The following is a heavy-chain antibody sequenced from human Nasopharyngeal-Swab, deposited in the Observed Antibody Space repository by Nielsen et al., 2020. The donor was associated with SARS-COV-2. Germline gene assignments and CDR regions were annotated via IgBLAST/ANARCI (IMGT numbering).Heavy chain of an antibody. CDR3: TRDTFGTTDS. D-gene: IGHD1-1*01. CDR1: GFSLSSYW. J-gene: IGHJ4*02. V-gene: IGHV3-74*01. CDR2: INPDGNTI. Sequence: GESLKISCAASGFSLSSYWMHWVRQAPGKGLSWVSRINPDGNTINYADSVKGRFTISRDTAKNTLYLKISSLRVEDTAVYYCTRDTFGTTDSWGQGTLVTVSS.